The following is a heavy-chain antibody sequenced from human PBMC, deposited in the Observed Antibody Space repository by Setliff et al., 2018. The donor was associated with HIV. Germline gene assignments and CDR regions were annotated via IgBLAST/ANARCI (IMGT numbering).Heavy chain of an antibody. Sequence: PGGSLRLSCVVSGFTFSHYGMHWVRQAPGKGLEWVAFTPNDGSYKNYADSVKGRFTISRDNSKNTLYLQMDSLRAEDTAVYYCTKNLYSSRWSPLDYWGQGTLVTVSS. J-gene: IGHJ4*02. CDR2: TPNDGSYK. CDR1: GFTFSHYG. CDR3: TKNLYSSRWSPLDY. V-gene: IGHV3-30*02. D-gene: IGHD6-13*01.